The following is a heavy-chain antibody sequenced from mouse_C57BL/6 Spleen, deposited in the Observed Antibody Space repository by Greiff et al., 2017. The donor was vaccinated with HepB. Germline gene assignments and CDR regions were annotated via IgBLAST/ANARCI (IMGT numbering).Heavy chain of an antibody. CDR3: ARWFSATVVGFDY. V-gene: IGHV1-64*01. CDR2: IHPNSGST. Sequence: QVQLKQPGAELVKPGASVKLSCKASGYTFTSYWMHWVKQRPGQGLEWIGMIHPNSGSTNYNEKFKSKATLTVDKSSSTAYMHLSSLTSEDSAVYYCARWFSATVVGFDYWGQGSTLTVAS. D-gene: IGHD1-1*01. CDR1: GYTFTSYW. J-gene: IGHJ2*01.